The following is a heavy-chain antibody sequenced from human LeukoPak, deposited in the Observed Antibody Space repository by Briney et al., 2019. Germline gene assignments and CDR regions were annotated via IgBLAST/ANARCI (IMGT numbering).Heavy chain of an antibody. V-gene: IGHV1-2*02. J-gene: IGHJ4*02. CDR2: INPNSGGT. Sequence: ASVSLTCKASGYTFTGYYMHWVRQAPGQGLEWMGWINPNSGGTNYAQQFQGRVTMTRDTSISTAYMELSRLRSDDTAVYYCARGIVAATTEDWTQGALVTVSS. CDR3: ARGIVAATTED. CDR1: GYTFTGYY. D-gene: IGHD1-26*01.